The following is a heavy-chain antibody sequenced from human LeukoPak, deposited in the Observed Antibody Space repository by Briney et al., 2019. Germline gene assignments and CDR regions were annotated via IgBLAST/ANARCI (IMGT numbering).Heavy chain of an antibody. CDR2: IRYDGSNK. V-gene: IGHV3-30*02. J-gene: IGHJ3*02. D-gene: IGHD5-18*01. CDR1: GFTFSSYG. Sequence: PGGSLRLSCGASGFTFSSYGMHWVRQAPGKGLEWVAFIRYDGSNKYYADSVKGRFTISRDNSKNTLYLQMNSLRAEDTAVYYCAKVRIQLWDDAFDIWGQGTLVTVSS. CDR3: AKVRIQLWDDAFDI.